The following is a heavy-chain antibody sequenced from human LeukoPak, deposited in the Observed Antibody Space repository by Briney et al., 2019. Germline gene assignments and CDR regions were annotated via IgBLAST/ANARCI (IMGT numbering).Heavy chain of an antibody. J-gene: IGHJ4*02. CDR1: GFTVSSNY. V-gene: IGHV3-66*01. Sequence: GGSLRLSCAASGFTVSSNYMSWVRQAPGKGLEWVSVIYSGGSTYYADSVKGRFTISRDNSKNTLYLQMNSLRAEDTAVYYCAKVLRYFDWLLPPIDYWGQGTLVTVSS. CDR2: IYSGGST. D-gene: IGHD3-9*01. CDR3: AKVLRYFDWLLPPIDY.